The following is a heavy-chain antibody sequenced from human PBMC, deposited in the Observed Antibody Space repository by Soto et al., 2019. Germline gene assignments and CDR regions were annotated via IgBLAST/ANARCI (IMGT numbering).Heavy chain of an antibody. V-gene: IGHV1-3*01. CDR1: GYTFTTYA. CDR2: INAGNGAT. J-gene: IGHJ4*02. CDR3: ARGSAAAGPYYFDY. Sequence: ASVKVSGKASGYTFTTYAMHLVRQAPGQRLEWMGWINAGNGATKYSQNFQDRVTIARDTSANTAFMELSSLRSEDTAVYYCARGSAAAGPYYFDYWAQGTLVTVSS. D-gene: IGHD6-13*01.